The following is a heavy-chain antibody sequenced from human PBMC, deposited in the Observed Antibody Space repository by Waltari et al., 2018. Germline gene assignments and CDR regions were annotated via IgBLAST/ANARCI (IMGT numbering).Heavy chain of an antibody. CDR3: ARRIETSGALGY. CDR2: ISGSADNV. CDR1: GFTFSDDY. D-gene: IGHD7-27*01. J-gene: IGHJ4*02. Sequence: QVQLVESGVDLVKPGGSLRLSCVAAGFTFSDDYMTWIRHAPGRGLEWVSYISGSADNVYYADSVKGRFTISRDNTKNSLYLQLNDVRSEDTALYYCARRIETSGALGYWGQGTLVTVSS. V-gene: IGHV3-11*01.